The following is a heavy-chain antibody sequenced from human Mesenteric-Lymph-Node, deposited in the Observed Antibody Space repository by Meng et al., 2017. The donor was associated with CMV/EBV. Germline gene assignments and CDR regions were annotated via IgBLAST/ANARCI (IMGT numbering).Heavy chain of an antibody. Sequence: CKASGGSFSTYGFSWVRQAPGQGLEWMGGIIPIFGTANYAQKFQGRVTITADKSTSTVYMELSSLRFEDTAVYYCAREGARGPKNPFDYWGQGTLVTV. CDR1: GGSFSTYG. CDR3: AREGARGPKNPFDY. V-gene: IGHV1-69*06. D-gene: IGHD2-15*01. J-gene: IGHJ4*02. CDR2: IIPIFGTA.